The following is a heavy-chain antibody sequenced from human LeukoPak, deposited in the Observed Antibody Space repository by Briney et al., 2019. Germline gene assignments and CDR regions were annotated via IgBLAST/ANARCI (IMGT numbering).Heavy chain of an antibody. CDR3: ARVMVHGDYLGGWFDP. CDR1: GGSISSYY. D-gene: IGHD4-17*01. Sequence: SETLSLTCTVSGGSISSYYWSWIRQPPGKGLEWIGYIYYSGSTNYNPSLKSRVTISVDTSKNQFSLKLSSVTAADTAVYYCARVMVHGDYLGGWFDPWGQGTLVTVSS. J-gene: IGHJ5*02. V-gene: IGHV4-59*01. CDR2: IYYSGST.